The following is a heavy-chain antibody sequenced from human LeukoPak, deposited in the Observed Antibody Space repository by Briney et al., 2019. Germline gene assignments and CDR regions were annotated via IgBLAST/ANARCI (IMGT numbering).Heavy chain of an antibody. CDR2: IYYSGNT. J-gene: IGHJ3*02. CDR1: GGSISSFY. CDR3: ARSKWGVIGYCGGDCGPPAFDI. D-gene: IGHD2-21*02. Sequence: SETLSLTCTVSGGSISSFYWSWIRQPPGKGLEWIGYIYYSGNTKYNPSLKSRISISVDTAKNQFSLKLRSVTAADTALYYCARSKWGVIGYCGGDCGPPAFDIWGQGRLVTVSS. V-gene: IGHV4-59*08.